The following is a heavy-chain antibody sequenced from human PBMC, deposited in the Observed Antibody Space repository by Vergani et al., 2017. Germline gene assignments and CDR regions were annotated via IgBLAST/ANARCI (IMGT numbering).Heavy chain of an antibody. D-gene: IGHD6-13*01. CDR1: GFTFSNYA. CDR2: ISGSGDST. V-gene: IGHV3-23*01. CDR3: AKASGYSSTWYLDH. J-gene: IGHJ4*02. Sequence: EVQLLESGGGLVQPGGSLRLSCAASGFTFSNYAMSWVRQAPGKGLEWVSVISGSGDSTYYADSVKGRFTISRDNSKNTLYLQMNSLRAEDTAVYYCAKASGYSSTWYLDHWGQGTLVTVSS.